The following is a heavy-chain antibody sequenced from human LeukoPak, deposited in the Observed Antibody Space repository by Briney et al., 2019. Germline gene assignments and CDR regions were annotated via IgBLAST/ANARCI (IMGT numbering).Heavy chain of an antibody. D-gene: IGHD4-23*01. CDR3: ARGPERLYGGNSETREFDY. Sequence: VASVKVSCKASGGTFSSYAISWVRQAPGQGLEWMGGIIPIFGTANYAQKFQGRVTITADKSTSTAYMELSSLRSEDTAVYYCARGPERLYGGNSETREFDYWGQGTLVTVSS. CDR2: IIPIFGTA. V-gene: IGHV1-69*06. J-gene: IGHJ4*02. CDR1: GGTFSSYA.